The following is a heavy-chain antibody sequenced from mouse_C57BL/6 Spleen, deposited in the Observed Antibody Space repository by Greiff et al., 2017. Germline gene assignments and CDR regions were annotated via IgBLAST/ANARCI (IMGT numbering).Heavy chain of an antibody. D-gene: IGHD1-1*01. CDR1: GYSITSGYY. CDR3: ERGDYYGSSPFAMGY. CDR2: ISYDGSN. J-gene: IGHJ4*01. V-gene: IGHV3-6*01. Sequence: EVQLQQSGPGLVKPSQSLSLTCSVTGYSITSGYYWNWIRQFPGNKLEWMGYISYDGSNNYNPSLKNRISITRDTSKNQFFLKLNSVTTEDTATYDCERGDYYGSSPFAMGYWGQGASVTVSS.